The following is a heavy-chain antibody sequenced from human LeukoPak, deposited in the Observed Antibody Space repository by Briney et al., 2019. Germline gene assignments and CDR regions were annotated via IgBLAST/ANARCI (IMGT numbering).Heavy chain of an antibody. V-gene: IGHV4-38-2*02. Sequence: SETLSLTCTVSGYSISSGYYWGWIRQPPGKGLEWIGSIYHSGSTYYNPSLKSRVTISVDTSKNQFSLKLSSVTAADTAVYYCARGTVARYYYYYYMDVWGKGTTVTVSS. CDR1: GYSISSGYY. CDR3: ARGTVARYYYYYYMDV. CDR2: IYHSGST. J-gene: IGHJ6*03. D-gene: IGHD4-17*01.